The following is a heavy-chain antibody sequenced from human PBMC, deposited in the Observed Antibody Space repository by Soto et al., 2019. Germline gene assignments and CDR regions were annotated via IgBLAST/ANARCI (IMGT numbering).Heavy chain of an antibody. Sequence: QVPLVQSGAEVKKPGASVKVSCKASGYNFTSFGISWVRQAPGQGLEWMGWITGYNGNTNYAQKFQGRVTMTTDTSTSTGYMELRSLRSDDTAMYYCARYWGSSSWYFDYWGQGTLVTVSS. CDR1: GYNFTSFG. D-gene: IGHD6-13*01. J-gene: IGHJ4*02. CDR3: ARYWGSSSWYFDY. CDR2: ITGYNGNT. V-gene: IGHV1-18*01.